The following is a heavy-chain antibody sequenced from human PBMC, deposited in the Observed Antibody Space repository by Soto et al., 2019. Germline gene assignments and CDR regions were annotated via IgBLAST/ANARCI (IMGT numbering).Heavy chain of an antibody. Sequence: PGGSLRLSCAASGFTFSSYWMSWVRQAPGKGLEWVANIKQDGSEKYYVDSVKGRFTISRDNAKSSLYLQMNSLRAEDTAVYYCARDYSISGWYLASGYWGQGTLVTVS. D-gene: IGHD6-19*01. CDR2: IKQDGSEK. J-gene: IGHJ4*02. V-gene: IGHV3-7*01. CDR3: ARDYSISGWYLASGY. CDR1: GFTFSSYW.